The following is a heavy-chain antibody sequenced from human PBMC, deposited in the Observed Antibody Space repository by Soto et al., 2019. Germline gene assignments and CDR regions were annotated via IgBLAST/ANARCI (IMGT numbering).Heavy chain of an antibody. D-gene: IGHD2-15*01. V-gene: IGHV3-48*02. CDR1: GFTFSSYS. CDR3: ARDAPRCSGGSCFDF. CDR2: INSGSSTI. Sequence: EVQLVESGGGLVQPGGSLRLCCAASGFTFSSYSMNWVRQAPGKGLEWVSYINSGSSTIYYADSVKGRFTISRDNAKNSLYLQMNSLRDEDTAVYYCARDAPRCSGGSCFDFWGQGTLVTVSS. J-gene: IGHJ4*02.